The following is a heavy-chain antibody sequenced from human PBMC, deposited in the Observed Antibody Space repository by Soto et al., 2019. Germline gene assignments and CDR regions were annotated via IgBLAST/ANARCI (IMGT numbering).Heavy chain of an antibody. CDR1: GFIFSDHA. J-gene: IGHJ5*02. Sequence: EAQLLESGGGLVKSGGSLRLSCAASGFIFSDHALNWVRQAPGKGLEWVSGISASGGTIEYAASVKGRFTVSRDNSNGTLFLHMESLKNDDTSVYYCAREPGTPGPTLLDPWAQGTQVTVSS. CDR2: ISASGGTI. V-gene: IGHV3-23*01. CDR3: AREPGTPGPTLLDP. D-gene: IGHD1-26*01.